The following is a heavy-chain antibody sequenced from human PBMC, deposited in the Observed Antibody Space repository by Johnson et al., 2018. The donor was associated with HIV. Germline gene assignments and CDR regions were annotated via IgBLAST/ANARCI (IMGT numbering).Heavy chain of an antibody. D-gene: IGHD5-24*01. Sequence: VQLVESGGGLVQPGGSLRLSCAASGFTFNNYVMTWVRQAPGKGLEWVSGISGSDFGPYYADSVRGRFTISRDNSKNTLYLQMNSLRAEDTAVYYCARACRDGYTCDAFDIWGQGTMLTVSS. CDR2: ISGSDFGP. V-gene: IGHV3-23*04. J-gene: IGHJ3*02. CDR3: ARACRDGYTCDAFDI. CDR1: GFTFNNYV.